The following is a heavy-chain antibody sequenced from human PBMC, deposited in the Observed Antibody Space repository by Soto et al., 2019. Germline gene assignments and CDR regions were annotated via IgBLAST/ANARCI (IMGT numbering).Heavy chain of an antibody. D-gene: IGHD6-13*01. V-gene: IGHV1-18*01. J-gene: IGHJ4*02. CDR3: ARSIAAAVDLDY. Sequence: GASVKVSCKASGYTFSSYGISWVRQAPGQGLEWMGWISAYNGNTNYAQKLQGRVTMTTDTSTGTAYMEVRSLRSDDTAVYYCARSIAAAVDLDYWGQGTLVTVSS. CDR1: GYTFSSYG. CDR2: ISAYNGNT.